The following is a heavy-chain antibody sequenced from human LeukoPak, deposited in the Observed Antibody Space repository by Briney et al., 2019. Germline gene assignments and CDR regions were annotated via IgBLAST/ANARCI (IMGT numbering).Heavy chain of an antibody. CDR2: IIPIFGTA. CDR1: GGTFSSYA. J-gene: IGHJ6*03. D-gene: IGHD2-15*01. CDR3: ARGYCSGGSCYGSRYYYYYMDV. Sequence: SVKVSCKASGGTFSSYAISWVRQAPGQGLEWMGGIIPIFGTANYAQKFQGRVTITADESTSTAYMELSSLRSEDTAVYYCARGYCSGGSCYGSRYYYYYMDVWGKGTTVTISS. V-gene: IGHV1-69*13.